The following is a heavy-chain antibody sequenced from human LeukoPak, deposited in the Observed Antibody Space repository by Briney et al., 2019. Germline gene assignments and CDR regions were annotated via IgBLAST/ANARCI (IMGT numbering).Heavy chain of an antibody. CDR3: ASRALNGDMDYYYGMDV. V-gene: IGHV3-30-3*01. Sequence: GGSLRLSCAASGFTFSSYAMHWVRQAPGKGLEWVAAISYDGSNKYYADSVKGRFTISRDNSKNTLYLQMNSLRAEDTAVYYCASRALNGDMDYYYGMDVWGQGTTVTVSS. CDR2: ISYDGSNK. D-gene: IGHD4-17*01. J-gene: IGHJ6*02. CDR1: GFTFSSYA.